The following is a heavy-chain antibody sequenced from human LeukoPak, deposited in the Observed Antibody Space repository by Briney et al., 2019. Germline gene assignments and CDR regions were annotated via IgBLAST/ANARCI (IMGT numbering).Heavy chain of an antibody. J-gene: IGHJ4*02. CDR3: ARGGYSSSGFDY. CDR2: ISAYNGNA. V-gene: IGHV1-18*01. CDR1: GYSFTNYG. Sequence: ASVKVSCKASGYSFTNYGITWVRQAPGQGLEWMGWISAYNGNANYAQKLQGRVTMTTDTSTSTAYMELSRLRSDDTAVYYCARGGYSSSGFDYWGQGTLVTVSS. D-gene: IGHD6-13*01.